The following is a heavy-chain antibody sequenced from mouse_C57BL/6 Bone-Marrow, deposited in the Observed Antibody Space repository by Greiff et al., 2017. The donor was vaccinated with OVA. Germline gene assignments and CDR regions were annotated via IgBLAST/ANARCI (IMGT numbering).Heavy chain of an antibody. Sequence: LVESGASVKMSCKASGYTFTDFYMNWVKQSLGKGLEWIGVINPYNGGTSYNQKFKGKATLTVDKSSSTAYMELNSLTSEDSAVYYCARSNWAWFAYWGQGTLVTVSA. CDR3: ARSNWAWFAY. D-gene: IGHD4-1*02. CDR1: GYTFTDFY. CDR2: INPYNGGT. V-gene: IGHV1-19*01. J-gene: IGHJ3*01.